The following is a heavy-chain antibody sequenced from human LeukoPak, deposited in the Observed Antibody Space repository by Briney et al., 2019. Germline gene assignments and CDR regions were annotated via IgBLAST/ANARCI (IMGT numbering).Heavy chain of an antibody. CDR1: GFTFSSYS. Sequence: PGGSLRLSCAASGFTFSSYSMNWVRQAPGKGLEWVSSISSGSSYIYYADSVKGRFTISRDNAKNSLYLQMNSLRAEDTAVYYCAAIAGTDYYGMDVWGQGTTVTVSS. J-gene: IGHJ6*02. D-gene: IGHD2-15*01. CDR3: AAIAGTDYYGMDV. V-gene: IGHV3-21*01. CDR2: ISSGSSYI.